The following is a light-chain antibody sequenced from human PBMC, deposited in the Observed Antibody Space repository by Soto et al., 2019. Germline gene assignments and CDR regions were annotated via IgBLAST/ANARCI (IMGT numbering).Light chain of an antibody. Sequence: DIQLTQSPSTLSASVGDTVTVACGASQSVSGWLAWYQQKPGEAPKLLIYDASSLESGVPSRFSGSGSGTEFTLTISSLQPDDFATYYCQQYNSYSWTFGQGTKVGI. CDR3: QQYNSYSWT. CDR1: QSVSGW. J-gene: IGKJ1*01. V-gene: IGKV1-5*01. CDR2: DAS.